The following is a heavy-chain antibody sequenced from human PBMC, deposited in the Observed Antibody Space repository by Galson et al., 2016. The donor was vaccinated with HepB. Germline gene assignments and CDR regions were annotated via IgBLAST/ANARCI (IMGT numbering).Heavy chain of an antibody. CDR2: ISAYNGKT. CDR3: ARARNRWAATYWFDP. D-gene: IGHD2-15*01. V-gene: IGHV1-18*01. CDR1: GYTFTNHG. J-gene: IGHJ5*02. Sequence: SVKVSCKASGYTFTNHGISWVRQAPGQGLEWMAWISAYNGKTNYAQALQDRVTMTTDTSTSTAYMELRSLKPDDTAVYYCARARNRWAATYWFDPWGQGTRVTVSS.